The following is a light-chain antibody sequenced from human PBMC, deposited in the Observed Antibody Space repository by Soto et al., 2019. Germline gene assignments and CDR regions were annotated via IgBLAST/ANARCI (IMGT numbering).Light chain of an antibody. CDR2: GSS. Sequence: EVVLTQSPGTLSLSPGERATLSCRASQSVSNNYLAWYQQKPGQAPRLLSFGSSDRATGIPDRFSGSGSGTDFTLTISRLEPEDCAMYYCQQYGSSPPYTFGLGTKLES. CDR3: QQYGSSPPYT. CDR1: QSVSNNY. V-gene: IGKV3-20*01. J-gene: IGKJ2*01.